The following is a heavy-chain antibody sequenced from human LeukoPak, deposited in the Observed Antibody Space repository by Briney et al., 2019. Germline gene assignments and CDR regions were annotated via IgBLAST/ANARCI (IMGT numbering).Heavy chain of an antibody. J-gene: IGHJ1*01. CDR3: ARAPSEIGGYYPEYFRH. CDR1: GFTFSSYW. Sequence: GGSLRLSCAASGFTFSSYWMHWVRQAPGKGLVWVSRIKSDGSTNYADSVKGRFAISRDNAKNTVSLQMNSLRAEDTGVYYCARAPSEIGGYYPEYFRHWGQGTLVTVSS. V-gene: IGHV3-74*01. CDR2: IKSDGST. D-gene: IGHD3-22*01.